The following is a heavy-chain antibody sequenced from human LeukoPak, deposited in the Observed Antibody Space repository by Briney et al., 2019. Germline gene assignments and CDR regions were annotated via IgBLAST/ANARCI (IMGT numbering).Heavy chain of an antibody. CDR2: IYHSGST. CDR1: GYSISSGYY. Sequence: SETLSLTCTVSGYSISSGYYWGWIRQPPGKGLEWIGSIYHSGSTYYNPSLKSRVTIPVDTSKNQFSLKLSSVTAADTAVYYCASGYYYDSSGSDAFDIWGQGTMVTVSS. V-gene: IGHV4-38-2*02. D-gene: IGHD3-22*01. J-gene: IGHJ3*02. CDR3: ASGYYYDSSGSDAFDI.